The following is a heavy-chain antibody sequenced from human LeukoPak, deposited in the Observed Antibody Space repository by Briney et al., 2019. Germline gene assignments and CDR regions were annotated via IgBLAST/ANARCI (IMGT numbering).Heavy chain of an antibody. CDR3: ATIRDTALRYWYFDL. CDR1: GGSISSGDFY. J-gene: IGHJ2*01. V-gene: IGHV4-61*08. CDR2: IYYSGST. D-gene: IGHD5-18*01. Sequence: PSETLSLTCTVSGGSISSGDFYWSWIWQPPGKGLEWIGYIYYSGSTSYNPSLKSRVSISVDTSKNQFSLKLSSVTAADTAVYYCATIRDTALRYWYFDLWGRGTLVTVSS.